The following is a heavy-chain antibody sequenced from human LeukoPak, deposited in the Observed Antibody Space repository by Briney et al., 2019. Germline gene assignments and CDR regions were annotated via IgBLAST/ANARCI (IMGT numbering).Heavy chain of an antibody. Sequence: GGSLRLSCAASGFTFSSYDMHWVRQATGKGLEWVSAIGTAGDTYYPGSVKGRFTISRENAKNSLYLQMNSLRAEDTAVYYCARGDTMKNTDVWGQGTTVTVSS. V-gene: IGHV3-13*01. J-gene: IGHJ6*02. CDR3: ARGDTMKNTDV. D-gene: IGHD2/OR15-2a*01. CDR2: IGTAGDT. CDR1: GFTFSSYD.